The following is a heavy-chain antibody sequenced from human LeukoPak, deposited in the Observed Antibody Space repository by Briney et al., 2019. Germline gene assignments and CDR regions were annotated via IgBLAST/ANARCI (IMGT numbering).Heavy chain of an antibody. CDR2: ISAYNGDT. Sequence: ASVKVSCKASADTFITYGISWVRQAPGQGLEWMGWISAYNGDTNYAQKLQGRVTMTTDTSTSTAYMELRSLRSDDTAVYYCGRGPDCSGGTCDSQYFDYWGQGTLVTVSS. J-gene: IGHJ4*02. CDR1: ADTFITYG. D-gene: IGHD2-15*01. V-gene: IGHV1-18*01. CDR3: GRGPDCSGGTCDSQYFDY.